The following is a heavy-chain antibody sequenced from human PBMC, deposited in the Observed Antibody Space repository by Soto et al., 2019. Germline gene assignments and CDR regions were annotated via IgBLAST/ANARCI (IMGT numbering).Heavy chain of an antibody. Sequence: QVQLVQSGAEVKKPGASVKVSCKTSGYTFSGYGISWVRQAPGQGLEWMGWITAYNGITDYAQKLQGRVTMTTDTYTSTAYMELRSLRSEDTAVYYCARGLAATDEWGQGTLVTVSS. CDR1: GYTFSGYG. V-gene: IGHV1-18*04. D-gene: IGHD2-15*01. CDR3: ARGLAATDE. CDR2: ITAYNGIT. J-gene: IGHJ4*02.